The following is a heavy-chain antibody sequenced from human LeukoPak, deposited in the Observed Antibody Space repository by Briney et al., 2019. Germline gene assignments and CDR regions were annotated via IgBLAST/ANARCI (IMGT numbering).Heavy chain of an antibody. J-gene: IGHJ5*02. CDR3: ARVGSSYGLYNWFDP. Sequence: PSETLSLTCTVSGGSISSYYWSWIRQPPGKGLEWIGYIYYSGSTNYNPSLTSRVTISVDTSKNQFSLKLSSVTAADTAVYYCARVGSSYGLYNWFDPWGQGTLVTVSS. CDR1: GGSISSYY. V-gene: IGHV4-59*01. D-gene: IGHD5-18*01. CDR2: IYYSGST.